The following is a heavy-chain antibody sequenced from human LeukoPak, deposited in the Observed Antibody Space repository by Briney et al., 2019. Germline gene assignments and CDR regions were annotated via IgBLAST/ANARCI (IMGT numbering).Heavy chain of an antibody. Sequence: SETLSLTCAVYGGSFSVYYWSWIRQPPGKGLEWIGEINHSGSTNYNPSLKSRVTISVDTSKNQFSLKLSSVTAADTAVYYCARFLVDTAMAAYNWFDPWGQGTLVTVSS. D-gene: IGHD5-18*01. V-gene: IGHV4-34*01. J-gene: IGHJ5*02. CDR1: GGSFSVYY. CDR3: ARFLVDTAMAAYNWFDP. CDR2: INHSGST.